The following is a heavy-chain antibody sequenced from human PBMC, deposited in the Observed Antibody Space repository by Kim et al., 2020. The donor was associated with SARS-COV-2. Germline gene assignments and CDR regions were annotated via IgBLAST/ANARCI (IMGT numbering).Heavy chain of an antibody. V-gene: IGHV5-51*01. Sequence: GESLKISCKGSGYSFTNYWIAWVRQMPGQGLEWMGIFYPGDSNTRYSPSFQGHVTISADKSISTAYLQWSSLKASDTAIYYCARVGVDSSGSFYWYFDIWGRGTLVTVSS. CDR3: ARVGVDSSGSFYWYFDI. J-gene: IGHJ2*01. D-gene: IGHD3-22*01. CDR1: GYSFTNYW. CDR2: FYPGDSNT.